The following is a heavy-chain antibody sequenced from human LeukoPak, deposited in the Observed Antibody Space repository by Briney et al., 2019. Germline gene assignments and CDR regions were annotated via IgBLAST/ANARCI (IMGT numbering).Heavy chain of an antibody. V-gene: IGHV4-59*01. CDR2: IYYSGST. D-gene: IGHD3-22*01. J-gene: IGHJ4*02. CDR1: GGSISSYY. Sequence: SETLSLTCTVSGGSISSYYWSWIRQPPGKGLEWIGYIYYSGSTNYNPSLKSRVAISVDTSKNQFSLKLSSVTAADTAVYYCARDDSSGILIWGQGTLVTVSS. CDR3: ARDDSSGILI.